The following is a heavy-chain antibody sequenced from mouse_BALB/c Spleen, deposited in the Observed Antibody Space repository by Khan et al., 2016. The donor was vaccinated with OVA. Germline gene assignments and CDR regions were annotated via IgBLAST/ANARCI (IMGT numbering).Heavy chain of an antibody. CDR1: GYTFTSYT. D-gene: IGHD2-14*01. J-gene: IGHJ3*01. CDR2: INPSSGYT. V-gene: IGHV1-4*01. CDR3: ARNGAYYRNDGWFAY. Sequence: QVQLKQSGAELARPGASVKMSCKASGYTFTSYTIHWIKQRPGQGLEWIGYINPSSGYTNYNQKFKDKATLTADNSSTTPYLQLSSLTSDDSAVYYCARNGAYYRNDGWFAYWGQGTLVTVSA.